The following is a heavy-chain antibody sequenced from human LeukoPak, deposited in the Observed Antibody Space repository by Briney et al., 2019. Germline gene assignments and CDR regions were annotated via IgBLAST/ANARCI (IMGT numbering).Heavy chain of an antibody. J-gene: IGHJ4*02. CDR1: GFTFSSYG. CDR3: AREGGDSSSSSFDY. V-gene: IGHV3-33*01. Sequence: GRSLRLSCAASGFTFSSYGMHWVRQAPGKGLEWVAIIWYDGSNKYYVDSVKGRFTISRDNSKNTPYLQMNSLRAEDTAVYYCAREGGDSSSSSFDYWGQGTLVTVSS. CDR2: IWYDGSNK. D-gene: IGHD6-6*01.